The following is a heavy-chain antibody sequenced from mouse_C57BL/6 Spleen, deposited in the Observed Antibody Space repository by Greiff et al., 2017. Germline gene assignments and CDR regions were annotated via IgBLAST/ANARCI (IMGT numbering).Heavy chain of an antibody. V-gene: IGHV5-9-1*02. CDR3: TGEGDYERGYFDV. CDR1: GFTFSSYA. Sequence: EVKVVESGEGLVKPGGSLKLSCAASGFTFSSYAMSWVRQTPETRLEWVAYISSGGDYIYYADTVKGRFTISRDNTRNTLYLQMSSLKYEDTAMYYCTGEGDYERGYFDVWGTGTTVTVSS. J-gene: IGHJ1*03. D-gene: IGHD2-4*01. CDR2: ISSGGDYI.